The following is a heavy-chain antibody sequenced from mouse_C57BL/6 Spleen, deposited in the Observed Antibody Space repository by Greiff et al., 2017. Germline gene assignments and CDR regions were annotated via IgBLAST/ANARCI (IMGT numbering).Heavy chain of an antibody. V-gene: IGHV5-17*01. D-gene: IGHD2-4*01. CDR3: ARIYYDYDGGGY. J-gene: IGHJ2*01. CDR1: GFTFSDYG. Sequence: EVKLVESGGGLVKPGGSLKLSCAASGFTFSDYGMHWVRQAPEKGLEWVAYISSGSSTIYYADTVKGRFTISRDNAKNTLFLQMTSLRSEDTAMYYCARIYYDYDGGGYWGQGTTLTVSS. CDR2: ISSGSSTI.